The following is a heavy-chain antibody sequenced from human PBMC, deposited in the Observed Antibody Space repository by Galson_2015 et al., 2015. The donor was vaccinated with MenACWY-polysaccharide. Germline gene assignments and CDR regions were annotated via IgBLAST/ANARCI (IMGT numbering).Heavy chain of an antibody. V-gene: IGHV1-69*13. CDR1: GGTFGSDA. J-gene: IGHJ5*02. Sequence: QSGAEVKKPGASVKVSCRDSGGTFGSDAISWGRQAPGQGLEWMGGIIPIFGTANYAQKFQGRVAITADESTSTAYMELSSLRSEDTAVYYCARQTPSAYCSGGSCYSGWFDPWGQGTLVTVSS. CDR2: IIPIFGTA. CDR3: ARQTPSAYCSGGSCYSGWFDP. D-gene: IGHD2-15*01.